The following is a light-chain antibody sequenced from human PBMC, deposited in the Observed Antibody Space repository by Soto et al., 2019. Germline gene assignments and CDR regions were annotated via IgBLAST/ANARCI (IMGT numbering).Light chain of an antibody. V-gene: IGKV3-15*01. J-gene: IGKJ1*01. CDR3: QQYNNWPPDRT. Sequence: EVVMTQSRATLSVSPGERATLSCRASQSVSSNLAWYQLKPGQAPRLLIYGASTRATGIPARFSGSGSGTDFTLTISSLQSEDFASYFCQQYNNWPPDRTFGQGTKVEIK. CDR2: GAS. CDR1: QSVSSN.